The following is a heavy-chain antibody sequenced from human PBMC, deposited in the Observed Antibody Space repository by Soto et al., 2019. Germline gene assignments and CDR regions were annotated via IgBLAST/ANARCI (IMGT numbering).Heavy chain of an antibody. Sequence: EVQLVESGGGLIQPGGSLRLSCAASGFSVSSSYMSWVRQAPGKWLEWVSIIYSGGNIYYADSVKGRFTISRDNSKNTLYLQINSLRVEDTAVYYCARVPRRDGYNLYGMDVWGQGTTVTVSS. D-gene: IGHD5-12*01. J-gene: IGHJ6*02. CDR3: ARVPRRDGYNLYGMDV. V-gene: IGHV3-53*01. CDR2: IYSGGNI. CDR1: GFSVSSSY.